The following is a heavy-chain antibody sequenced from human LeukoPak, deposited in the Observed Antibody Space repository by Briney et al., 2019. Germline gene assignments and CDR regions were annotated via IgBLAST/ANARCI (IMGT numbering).Heavy chain of an antibody. CDR1: GYTFTSYA. J-gene: IGHJ3*02. V-gene: IGHV1-18*01. CDR2: ISAYNGNT. Sequence: GASVKVSCKASGYTFTSYAMNWVRQAPGQGLEWMGWISAYNGNTNYAQKLQGRVTMTTDTSTSTVYMELRSLRSDDTAVYYCARVMITMVRGVPFDAFDIWGQGTMVTVSS. D-gene: IGHD3-10*01. CDR3: ARVMITMVRGVPFDAFDI.